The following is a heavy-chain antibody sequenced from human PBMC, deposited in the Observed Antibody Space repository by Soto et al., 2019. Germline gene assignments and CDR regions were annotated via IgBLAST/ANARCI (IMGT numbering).Heavy chain of an antibody. V-gene: IGHV3-23*01. CDR1: GFTFSSYA. Sequence: GGSLRLSCAASGFTFSSYAMSWVRQAPGKGLEWVSAISGSGGSTYYADSVKGRFTISRDNSKNTLYLQMNSLRAEDTAVYYCAKDLRDIVVVVAATWANDAFDIWGQGTMVTVSS. CDR2: ISGSGGST. CDR3: AKDLRDIVVVVAATWANDAFDI. D-gene: IGHD2-15*01. J-gene: IGHJ3*02.